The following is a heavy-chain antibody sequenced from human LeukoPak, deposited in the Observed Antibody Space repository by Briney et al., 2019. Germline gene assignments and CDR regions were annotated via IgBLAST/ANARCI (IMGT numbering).Heavy chain of an antibody. Sequence: ASVKVSCKASGYTFTSYDINWVRQATGQGLEWMGWMNPNSGNTGYAQKFQGRVTMTRNTSISTAYMELSSLRSEDTAVYYCARPGDDSSGYSELTGDAFDIWGQGTMVTGSS. V-gene: IGHV1-8*01. CDR1: GYTFTSYD. CDR2: MNPNSGNT. D-gene: IGHD3-22*01. J-gene: IGHJ3*02. CDR3: ARPGDDSSGYSELTGDAFDI.